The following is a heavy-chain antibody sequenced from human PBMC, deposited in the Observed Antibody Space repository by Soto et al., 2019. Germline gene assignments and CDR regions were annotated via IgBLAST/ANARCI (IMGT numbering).Heavy chain of an antibody. Sequence: QVQLVQSGNEVKKPGASVNVSCTAFGYTFTSYGFSWVRQVPGQGLEWLGWISAFNADTHYAQTMKGRLTVTTDTSTTTVHMELRSLTPADTAVYYCTREAGWQRMVPYDWGQGTLVTVS. CDR3: TREAGWQRMVPYD. CDR1: GYTFTSYG. D-gene: IGHD6-25*01. V-gene: IGHV1-18*04. J-gene: IGHJ4*02. CDR2: ISAFNADT.